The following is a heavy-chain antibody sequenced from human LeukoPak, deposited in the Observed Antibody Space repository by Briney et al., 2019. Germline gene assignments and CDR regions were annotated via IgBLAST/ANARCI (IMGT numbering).Heavy chain of an antibody. CDR2: ISSSGSTI. D-gene: IGHD3-22*01. CDR1: GFTFSSYE. J-gene: IGHJ4*02. CDR3: AKDSPYYYDSSGYPLDY. Sequence: GGSLRLSCAASGFTFSSYEMNWVRQAPGKGLEWVSYISSSGSTIYYADSVKGRFTISRDNAKNSLYLQMNSLRAEDTAVYYCAKDSPYYYDSSGYPLDYWGQGTLVTVSS. V-gene: IGHV3-48*03.